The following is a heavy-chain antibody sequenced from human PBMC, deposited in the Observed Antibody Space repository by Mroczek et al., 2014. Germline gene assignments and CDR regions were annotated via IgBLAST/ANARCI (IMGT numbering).Heavy chain of an antibody. CDR1: GYTFTSYG. J-gene: IGHJ5*02. D-gene: IGHD3-22*01. V-gene: IGHV1-18*01. CDR3: ATAMGYYYDSSGYYHPLQNNWFDP. CDR2: ISAYNGNT. Sequence: VQLVQSGAEVKKPGASVKVSCKASGYTFTSYGISWVRQAPGQGLEWMGWISAYNGNTNYAQKLQGRVTMTTDTSTSTAYMELRSLRSDDTAVYYCATAMGYYYDSSGYYHPLQNNWFDPWGQGTLVTVSS.